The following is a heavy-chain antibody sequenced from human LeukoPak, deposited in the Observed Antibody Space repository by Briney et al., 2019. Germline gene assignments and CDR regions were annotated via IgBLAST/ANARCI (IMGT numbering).Heavy chain of an antibody. J-gene: IGHJ3*02. D-gene: IGHD3-10*02. CDR3: ARGKNMFRRASDI. V-gene: IGHV4-34*01. Sequence: SETLSLTCAVYGGSFSGYYWSWIRQPPGEGLEWIGEINHSGSTNYNPSLKSRVTISVDTSKNQFSLKLSSVTAADTAVYYCARGKNMFRRASDIWGQGTMVTVSS. CDR1: GGSFSGYY. CDR2: INHSGST.